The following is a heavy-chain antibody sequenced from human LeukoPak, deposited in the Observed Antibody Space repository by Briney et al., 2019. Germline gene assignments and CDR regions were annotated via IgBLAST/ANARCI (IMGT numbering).Heavy chain of an antibody. CDR1: GFTFSSYG. V-gene: IGHV3-23*01. Sequence: GGSLRLSCAASGFTFSSYGMSWVRQAPGKGLEWVSAISGSGGSTYYADSVKGRFTISRDNSKNTLYLQMNSLRAEDTAVYYCARAPVTSCRGAFCYPFDYWGQGILVTVSS. CDR2: ISGSGGST. D-gene: IGHD2-21*01. CDR3: ARAPVTSCRGAFCYPFDY. J-gene: IGHJ4*02.